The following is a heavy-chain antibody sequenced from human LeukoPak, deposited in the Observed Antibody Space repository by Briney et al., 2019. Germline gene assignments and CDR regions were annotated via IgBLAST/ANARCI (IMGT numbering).Heavy chain of an antibody. CDR2: INPSGGST. CDR1: GYTFTSYY. V-gene: IGHV1-46*03. Sequence: ASVKVSCRASGYTFTSYYMHWVRQAPGQGLEWMGIINPSGGSTSYAQKFQGRVTMTRDTSTSTVYMELSSLRSEDTAVYYCASSIAARIDYWGQGTLVTVSS. J-gene: IGHJ4*02. CDR3: ASSIAARIDY. D-gene: IGHD6-6*01.